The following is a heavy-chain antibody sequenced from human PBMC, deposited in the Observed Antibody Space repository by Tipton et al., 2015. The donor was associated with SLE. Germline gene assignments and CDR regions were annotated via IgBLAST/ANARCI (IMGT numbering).Heavy chain of an antibody. CDR1: GGSFSGYY. J-gene: IGHJ4*02. Sequence: GSLRLSCAVYGGSFSGYYWSWIRQPPGKGLEWIGEINHSGSTNYNPSLKSRVTMSVDTSKKQFSLKLSSVTAADTAVYYCVSSGYPGYFDYWGQGTLVTVSS. V-gene: IGHV4-34*01. D-gene: IGHD3-22*01. CDR3: VSSGYPGYFDY. CDR2: INHSGST.